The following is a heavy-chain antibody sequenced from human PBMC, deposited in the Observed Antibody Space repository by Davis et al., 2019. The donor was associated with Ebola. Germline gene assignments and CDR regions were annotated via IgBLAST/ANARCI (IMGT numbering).Heavy chain of an antibody. V-gene: IGHV1-69*06. J-gene: IGHJ6*02. Sequence: SVKVSCKASGGTFSSYAISWVRQAPGQGLEWMGGIIPIFGTGKYAQKFQGRVTITADKSTSTAYMELSSLRSEDTAVYYCARGITGTPQYYYYYGMDVWGQGTTVTVSS. CDR1: GGTFSSYA. CDR2: IIPIFGTG. CDR3: ARGITGTPQYYYYYGMDV. D-gene: IGHD1-20*01.